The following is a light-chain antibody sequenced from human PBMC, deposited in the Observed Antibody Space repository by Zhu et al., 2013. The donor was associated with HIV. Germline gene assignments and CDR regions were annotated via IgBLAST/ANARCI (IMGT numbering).Light chain of an antibody. J-gene: IGLJ2*01. V-gene: IGLV3-21*03. Sequence: SYELTQPPSVSVAPGKTATITCGGDNIGSKSLYWYQQKPGQAPVLVFYDDVDRPSGIPERFSGSKSGNTATLTITRVEAGDEADYFCQVWDSSGDHVVFGGGTKLTVL. CDR3: QVWDSSGDHVV. CDR2: DDV. CDR1: NIGSKS.